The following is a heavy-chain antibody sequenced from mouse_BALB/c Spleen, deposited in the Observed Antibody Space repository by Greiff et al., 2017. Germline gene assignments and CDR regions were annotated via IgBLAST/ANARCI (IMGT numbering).Heavy chain of an antibody. CDR2: ISSGGGST. CDR1: GFAFSSYD. Sequence: EVKLVESGGGLVKPGGSLKLSCAASGFAFSSYDMSWVRQTPEKRLEWVAYISSGGGSTYYPDTVKGRFTISRDNAKNTLYLQMSSLKSEDTAMYYCARQRYGNYGFADWGQGTLVTVSA. V-gene: IGHV5-12-1*01. CDR3: ARQRYGNYGFAD. J-gene: IGHJ3*01. D-gene: IGHD2-1*01.